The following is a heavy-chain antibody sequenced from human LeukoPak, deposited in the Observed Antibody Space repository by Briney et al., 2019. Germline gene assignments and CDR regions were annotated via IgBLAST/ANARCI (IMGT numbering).Heavy chain of an antibody. D-gene: IGHD2-15*01. V-gene: IGHV3-21*01. CDR2: ISSSSSYI. CDR1: GFTVSSNY. CDR3: ARDVGSSGDDY. Sequence: GGSLRLSCAASGFTVSSNYMSWVRQAPGKGLEWVSSISSSSSYIYYADSVKGRFTISRDNAKNSLYLQMNSLRAEDTAVYYCARDVGSSGDDYWGQGTLVTVSS. J-gene: IGHJ4*02.